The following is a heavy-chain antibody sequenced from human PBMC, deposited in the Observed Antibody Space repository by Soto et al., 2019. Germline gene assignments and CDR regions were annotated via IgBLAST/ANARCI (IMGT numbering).Heavy chain of an antibody. V-gene: IGHV4-4*07. CDR3: VRDGSKTLRDWFDP. Sequence: QVQLQELGPGVVKPSETLSLSCSVSGGSISKFYWSWIRKTAGKGLEWMGRVYATGTTDYNPSLRSRVTMSVDISKKTFSLRLTSVTAADTGVYYCVRDGSKTLRDWFDPWGQGKLVTVSS. CDR2: VYATGTT. CDR1: GGSISKFY. J-gene: IGHJ5*02.